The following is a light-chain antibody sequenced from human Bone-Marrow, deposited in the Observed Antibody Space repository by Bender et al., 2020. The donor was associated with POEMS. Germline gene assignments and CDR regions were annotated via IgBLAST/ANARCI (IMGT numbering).Light chain of an antibody. CDR2: TNN. CDR1: SSNIGSNT. V-gene: IGLV1-44*01. CDR3: AAWDDSLGGVV. Sequence: QSVLTQSPSASGTPGQTVTMSCSGSSSNIGSNTVSWFHQLPGTAPKLLIHTNNQRPSGVPDRFTGSKSGTSASLAIGGLRSEDEADYYCAAWDDSLGGVVFGGGTKISVL. J-gene: IGLJ3*02.